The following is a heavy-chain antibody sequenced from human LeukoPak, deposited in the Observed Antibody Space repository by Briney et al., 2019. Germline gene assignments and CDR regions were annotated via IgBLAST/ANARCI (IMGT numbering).Heavy chain of an antibody. CDR2: INHSGST. V-gene: IGHV4-34*01. Sequence: NPSETLSLTCAVYGGSFSGYYWSWIRQPPGKGLEWIGEINHSGSTNYNPSLKSRVTISVDTSKNQFSLKLSSVTAADTAVYYCARVRVWSSSWMDYWGQGTLVTVSS. CDR1: GGSFSGYY. D-gene: IGHD6-13*01. J-gene: IGHJ4*02. CDR3: ARVRVWSSSWMDY.